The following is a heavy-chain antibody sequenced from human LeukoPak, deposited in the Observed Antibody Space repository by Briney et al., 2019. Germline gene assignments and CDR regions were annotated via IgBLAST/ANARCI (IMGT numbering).Heavy chain of an antibody. D-gene: IGHD3-22*01. J-gene: IGHJ4*02. Sequence: SVKVSRKASGGTFSSYTISWVRQAPGQGLEWMGRIIPIFGTANYAQKFQGRVTITTDESTSTAYMELSSLRSENTAVYYCATDDPLGSGYYFTYWGQGTLVTVSS. CDR2: IIPIFGTA. V-gene: IGHV1-69*05. CDR3: ATDDPLGSGYYFTY. CDR1: GGTFSSYT.